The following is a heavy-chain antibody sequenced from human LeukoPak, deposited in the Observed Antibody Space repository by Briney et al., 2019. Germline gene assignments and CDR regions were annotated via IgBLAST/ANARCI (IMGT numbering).Heavy chain of an antibody. CDR2: IYPNSGGS. Sequence: GASVKVSYKASGFPLTAYYIHWVRQAPGQGLEWMGRIYPNSGGSNYAQKFQGRVTMTWDTSIATVYMQLSRLTSDDTAVYYCARDWWGPDRTPAANWFDPWGQGTLVTVSS. V-gene: IGHV1-2*06. CDR3: ARDWWGPDRTPAANWFDP. J-gene: IGHJ5*02. D-gene: IGHD2-21*02. CDR1: GFPLTAYY.